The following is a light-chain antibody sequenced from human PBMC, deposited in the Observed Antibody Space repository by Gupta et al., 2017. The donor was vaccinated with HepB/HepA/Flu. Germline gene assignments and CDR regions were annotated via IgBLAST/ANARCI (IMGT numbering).Light chain of an antibody. V-gene: IGLV2-8*01. CDR1: SGDIGSCNY. CDR2: DVT. Sequence: QSALTQPPSASGSPGQSVTISCTGTSGDIGSCNYVSWYQPHPGKVPNLILYDVTQRPSGVPVRFSGSKSGNTASLTVSGLQPEDEGDYYCCSFGGNNAYIFGTGTKVTVL. CDR3: CSFGGNNAYI. J-gene: IGLJ1*01.